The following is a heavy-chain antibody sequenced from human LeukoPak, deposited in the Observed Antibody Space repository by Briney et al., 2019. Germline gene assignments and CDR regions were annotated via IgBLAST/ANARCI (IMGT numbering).Heavy chain of an antibody. CDR1: GGSISSSSYY. J-gene: IGHJ4*02. CDR3: ARHASPYQLLYYFDY. D-gene: IGHD2-2*01. Sequence: PSETLSLTCTVSGGSISSSSYYWGWVRQPPGKGLEWIGSIYYSGSTYYNPSLKSRVTISVDTSKNQFSLKLSSVTAADTAVYYCARHASPYQLLYYFDYWGQGTLVTVSS. CDR2: IYYSGST. V-gene: IGHV4-39*01.